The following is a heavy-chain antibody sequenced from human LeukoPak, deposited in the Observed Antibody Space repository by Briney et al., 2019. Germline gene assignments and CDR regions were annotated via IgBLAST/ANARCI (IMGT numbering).Heavy chain of an antibody. Sequence: ASVKASCKASGYTFTGYYMHWVRQAPGQGLEWMGWINPNSGGTNYAQKFQGRVTMTRGTSISTAYMELSRLRSDDTAVYYCAREPLDTAMVTFDYWGQGTLVTVSS. V-gene: IGHV1-2*02. J-gene: IGHJ4*02. CDR2: INPNSGGT. D-gene: IGHD5-18*01. CDR3: AREPLDTAMVTFDY. CDR1: GYTFTGYY.